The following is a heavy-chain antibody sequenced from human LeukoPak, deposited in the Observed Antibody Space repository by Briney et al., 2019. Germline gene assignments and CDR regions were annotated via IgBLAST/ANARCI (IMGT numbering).Heavy chain of an antibody. CDR3: TRAVAGHPD. Sequence: SETLSLTCAVSGVPFSNYYWSWVRQSPRQGLEWIGEINHSGYTNYNPSLKSRVTMSIDTSKNQFSLILTSVTAADAGVHYCTRAVAGHPDWGQGTLVTVS. J-gene: IGHJ4*02. CDR1: GVPFSNYY. D-gene: IGHD6-19*01. CDR2: INHSGYT. V-gene: IGHV4-34*01.